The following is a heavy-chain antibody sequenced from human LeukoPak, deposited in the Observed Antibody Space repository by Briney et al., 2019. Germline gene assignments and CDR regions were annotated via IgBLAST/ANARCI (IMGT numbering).Heavy chain of an antibody. CDR2: IHYTGSI. V-gene: IGHV4-59*08. CDR1: GDSISAYY. CDR3: AKYGGSPANYFDY. J-gene: IGHJ4*02. D-gene: IGHD1-26*01. Sequence: PSETLSLTCTVSGDSISAYYWSWVRQPPGKGLEWIAYIHYTGSINYNPSLKSRVTISMYTSKSQFSLHVNSVTAADTAVYYCAKYGGSPANYFDYWGRGTLVTVSS.